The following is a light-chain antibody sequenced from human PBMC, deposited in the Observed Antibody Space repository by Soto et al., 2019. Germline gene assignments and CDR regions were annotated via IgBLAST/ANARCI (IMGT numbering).Light chain of an antibody. CDR1: QTISSTF. CDR2: GAS. CDR3: QQFGLSPT. Sequence: EIVVTQSPCALSLSPVERSTLSCRASQTISSTFLAWYRQRPGQAPRLLIYGASSRATGIPDRFSGSGSGTDSTLTISRLEPEDFAVYYCQQFGLSPTFGGGTKVDIK. V-gene: IGKV3-20*01. J-gene: IGKJ4*01.